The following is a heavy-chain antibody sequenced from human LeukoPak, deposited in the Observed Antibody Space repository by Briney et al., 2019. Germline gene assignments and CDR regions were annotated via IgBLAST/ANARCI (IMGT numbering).Heavy chain of an antibody. CDR2: IIPILGIA. J-gene: IGHJ4*02. Sequence: GASVKVSCKASGGTFSSYAISWVRQAPGQGLEWMGRIIPILGIANYAQKFQGRVTITADKSTSTAYMELSSLRSEDTAVYYCARDTEFGELKRASPLACLLYWGQGTLVTVSS. D-gene: IGHD1-26*01. V-gene: IGHV1-69*04. CDR1: GGTFSSYA. CDR3: ARDTEFGELKRASPLACLLY.